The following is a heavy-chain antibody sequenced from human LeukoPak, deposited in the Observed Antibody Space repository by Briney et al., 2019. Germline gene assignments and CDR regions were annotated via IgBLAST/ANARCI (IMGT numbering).Heavy chain of an antibody. Sequence: GGSLRLSCAASGFTFSSYSMNWVRQAPGKGLEWVSSISSSSSYIYYADSVKGRFTISRDNAKNSLYLQMNSLRAEDTAVYYCARDALYSSSWYRKDWFDHWGQGTLVTVSS. D-gene: IGHD6-13*01. J-gene: IGHJ5*02. V-gene: IGHV3-21*01. CDR2: ISSSSSYI. CDR1: GFTFSSYS. CDR3: ARDALYSSSWYRKDWFDH.